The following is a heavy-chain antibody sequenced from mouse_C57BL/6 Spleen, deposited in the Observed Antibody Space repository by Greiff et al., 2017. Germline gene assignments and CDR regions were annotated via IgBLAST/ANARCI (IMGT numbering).Heavy chain of an antibody. CDR3: ARRGGYDGMDD. CDR2: IYWDDDK. CDR1: GFSLSTSGMG. Sequence: VKLQQSGPGILQSSQTLSLSCSFSGFSLSTSGMGVSWIRQPSGKGLEWLAPIYWDDDKRYNPSLKSQLTISKDTSRNQVFLKITSVYTADTATYYGARRGGYDGMDDWGQGTSVTVSS. D-gene: IGHD2-2*01. V-gene: IGHV8-12*01. J-gene: IGHJ4*01.